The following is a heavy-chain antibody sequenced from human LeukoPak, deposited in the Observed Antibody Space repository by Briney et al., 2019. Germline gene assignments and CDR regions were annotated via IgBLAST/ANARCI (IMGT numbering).Heavy chain of an antibody. D-gene: IGHD3-22*01. CDR1: GGSISSYY. CDR3: ARDSDTYYYDSSGYSNWFDP. CDR2: IYYSGST. Sequence: SETLSLTCTVSGGSISSYYLSWIRQPPGKGLEWIGYIYYSGSTNYNPSLKSRVTISVDTSKNQFSLKLSSVTAADTAVYYCARDSDTYYYDSSGYSNWFDPWGQGTLVTVSS. V-gene: IGHV4-59*01. J-gene: IGHJ5*02.